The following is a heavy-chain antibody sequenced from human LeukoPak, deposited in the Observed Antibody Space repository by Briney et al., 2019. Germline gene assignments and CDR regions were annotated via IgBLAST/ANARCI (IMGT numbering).Heavy chain of an antibody. Sequence: SLRPSFAASGFTFSSYGMHWVRQAPGKGLEWMAVISHEGSNKYYADSVKGRFTVSRDNSKNTLYLQMNSLRAEDTAVYYCAKDGKLGLLDDYFDYWGQGTLVTVSS. J-gene: IGHJ4*02. CDR1: GFTFSSYG. CDR2: ISHEGSNK. CDR3: AKDGKLGLLDDYFDY. D-gene: IGHD2-15*01. V-gene: IGHV3-30*18.